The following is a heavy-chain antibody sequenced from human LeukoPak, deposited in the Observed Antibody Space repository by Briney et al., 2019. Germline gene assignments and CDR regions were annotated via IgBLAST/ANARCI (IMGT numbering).Heavy chain of an antibody. CDR3: ARDGGYGSGSSGYYYYGMDV. CDR1: GFTFSSYD. CDR2: IWYDGSNK. V-gene: IGHV3-33*01. J-gene: IGHJ6*02. D-gene: IGHD3-10*01. Sequence: GGSLRLSCAASGFTFSSYDMHWVRQAPGKGLEWVAVIWYDGSNKYYADSVKGRFTISRDSSKNTLYLQMNSLRAEDTAVYYCARDGGYGSGSSGYYYYGMDVWGQGTTVTVSS.